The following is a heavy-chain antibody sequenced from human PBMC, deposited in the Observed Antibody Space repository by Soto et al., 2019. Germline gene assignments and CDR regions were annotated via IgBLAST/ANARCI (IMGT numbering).Heavy chain of an antibody. CDR1: GSSFARYW. J-gene: IGHJ4*02. D-gene: IGHD2-2*01. CDR3: ARHGGRLIAPAY. CDR2: IYPGDSDT. V-gene: IGHV5-51*01. Sequence: GECLTSSGAASGSSFARYWIGWVRQMPGKGLEWMGIIYPGDSDTRYSPSFQGQVAMSVDKSISTAYLQWNSLKASDTAMYYCARHGGRLIAPAYWGQGTLVTVSS.